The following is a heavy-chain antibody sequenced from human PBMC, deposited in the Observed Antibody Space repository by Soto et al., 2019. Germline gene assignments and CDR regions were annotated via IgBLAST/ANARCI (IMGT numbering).Heavy chain of an antibody. CDR1: GFTFSSYW. V-gene: IGHV3-74*01. CDR3: ARDRSSSWDYNWFDP. Sequence: QPGGSLRLSCAASGFTFSSYWMHWVRQAPGKGLVWVSRINSDGSSTSYADSVKGRFTISRDNAKNTLYLQMNSLRAEDTAVYYCARDRSSSWDYNWFDPWGQGTLVTVSS. CDR2: INSDGSST. J-gene: IGHJ5*02. D-gene: IGHD6-13*01.